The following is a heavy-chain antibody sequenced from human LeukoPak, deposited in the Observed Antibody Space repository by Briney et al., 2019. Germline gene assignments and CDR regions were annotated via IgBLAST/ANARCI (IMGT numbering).Heavy chain of an antibody. CDR2: IYHSGSA. V-gene: IGHV4-38-2*02. Sequence: SETLSLTCTVSGYSISSGYYWGWIRQPPGKGLEWIGSIYHSGSAYYNPSLKSRVTISVDTSKNQFSLKLSSVTAADTAVYYCARVGGRFGASYYWGQGTLVTVSS. CDR1: GYSISSGYY. CDR3: ARVGGRFGASYY. D-gene: IGHD3-10*01. J-gene: IGHJ4*02.